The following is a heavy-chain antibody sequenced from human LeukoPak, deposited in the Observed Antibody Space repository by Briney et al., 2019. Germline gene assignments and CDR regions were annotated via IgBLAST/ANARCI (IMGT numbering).Heavy chain of an antibody. J-gene: IGHJ4*02. Sequence: SVKVSCKASGGTFSSYAISRVRQAPGQGLEWMGGIIPIFGTANYAQKFQGRVTITTDESTSTAYMALSSLRSEDTAVYYCASYSSGWYEFDYWGQGTLVTVSS. V-gene: IGHV1-69*05. CDR1: GGTFSSYA. D-gene: IGHD6-19*01. CDR3: ASYSSGWYEFDY. CDR2: IIPIFGTA.